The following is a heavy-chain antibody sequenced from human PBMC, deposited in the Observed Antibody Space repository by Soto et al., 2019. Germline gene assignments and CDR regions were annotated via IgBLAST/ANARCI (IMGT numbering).Heavy chain of an antibody. Sequence: QVQLVESGGGVVQPGTSLRLSCAASGFTFSAFGIHWVRQAPGKGLEWVAVISYDGSHQYYAESVKGRFTISRDNSKNTLFLQMNILRVEDTAVYYCGKDIVHYYYCMDVWGQGTTVTVSS. J-gene: IGHJ6*02. CDR2: ISYDGSHQ. V-gene: IGHV3-30*18. CDR1: GFTFSAFG. D-gene: IGHD3-16*01. CDR3: GKDIVHYYYCMDV.